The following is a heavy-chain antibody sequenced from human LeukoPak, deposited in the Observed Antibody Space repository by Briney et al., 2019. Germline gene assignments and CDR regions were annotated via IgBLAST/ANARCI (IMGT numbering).Heavy chain of an antibody. D-gene: IGHD5-18*01. J-gene: IGHJ6*02. CDR1: GFTFSSYW. Sequence: PGGSLRLSCAASGFTFSSYWMHWVRQAPGKGLVWVSRINSDGSSTSYADSVKGRYTISRDNAKNTLYLQMNSLRAEDTAVYYCAREGVDTAMVRGHNYYYYYGMDVWGQGTTVTVSS. CDR2: INSDGSST. CDR3: AREGVDTAMVRGHNYYYYYGMDV. V-gene: IGHV3-74*01.